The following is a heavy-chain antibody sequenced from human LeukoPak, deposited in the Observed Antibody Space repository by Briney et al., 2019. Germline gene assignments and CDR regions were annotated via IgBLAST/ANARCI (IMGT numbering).Heavy chain of an antibody. J-gene: IGHJ4*02. D-gene: IGHD3-16*02. CDR2: IKSKTDGGTT. V-gene: IGHV3-15*01. CDR3: TTYYDYVWGSYRYLDY. Sequence: GGSLRFSCAASGFTFSNAWMSWVRQAPGKGLEWVGRIKSKTDGGTTEYAAPVKGRFTISRDDSKNTLYLQMNSLKTEDTAVYYCTTYYDYVWGSYRYLDYWGQGTLVTVSS. CDR1: GFTFSNAW.